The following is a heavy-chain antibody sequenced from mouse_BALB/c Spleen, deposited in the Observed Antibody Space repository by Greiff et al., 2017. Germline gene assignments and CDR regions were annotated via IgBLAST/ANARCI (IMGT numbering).Heavy chain of an antibody. CDR3: ARVYYAMDY. Sequence: VQLQQSGPELVKPGASVRISCKASGYTFTSYYIHWVKQRPGQGLEWIGWIYPGNVNTKYNEKFKGKATLTADKSSSTAYMQLSSLTSEDSAVYFCARVYYAMDYWGQGTSVTVSS. J-gene: IGHJ4*01. CDR2: IYPGNVNT. V-gene: IGHV1S56*01. CDR1: GYTFTSYY.